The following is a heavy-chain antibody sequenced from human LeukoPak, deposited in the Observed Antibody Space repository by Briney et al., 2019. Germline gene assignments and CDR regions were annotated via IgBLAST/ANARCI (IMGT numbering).Heavy chain of an antibody. CDR2: INRGGSRT. CDR3: ARGGSDTAMAHDY. J-gene: IGHJ4*02. V-gene: IGHV3-74*01. CDR1: GFTFSNHW. Sequence: PGGSLRLSCAASGFTFSNHWMRWVRQAPGKGPMWVSRINRGGSRTDYADSVKGRFTISRDDAKNTLYLQLNSLRAEDTAVYFCARGGSDTAMAHDYWGQGTLVTVSS. D-gene: IGHD5-18*01.